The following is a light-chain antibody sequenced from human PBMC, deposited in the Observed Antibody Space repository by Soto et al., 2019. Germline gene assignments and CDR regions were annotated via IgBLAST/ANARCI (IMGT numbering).Light chain of an antibody. CDR1: PSVTNY. V-gene: IGKV3-11*01. CDR3: QQRSSWPPVT. J-gene: IGKJ5*01. Sequence: EIVLTQSPATLSLSPGERATLSCRARPSVTNYLAWYQQKPGQPPRLLIYGAFNRAAGIPARFSGSGSGTDFALTISSLEPEDSGVYYCQQRSSWPPVTFGQGARLEMK. CDR2: GAF.